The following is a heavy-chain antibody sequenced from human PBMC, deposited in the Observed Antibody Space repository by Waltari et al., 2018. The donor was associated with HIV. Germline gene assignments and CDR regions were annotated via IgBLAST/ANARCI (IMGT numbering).Heavy chain of an antibody. V-gene: IGHV4-61*02. Sequence: QVQLQESGPGLVKPSQTLSLTCTVSGGSLSSGSYYWSWIRQPAGKGLEWIGRIYTSGSTNYNPSLKSRVTISVDTSKNQFSLKLSSVTAADTAVYYCARYYCSGGSCSDYWGQGTLVTVSS. CDR3: ARYYCSGGSCSDY. J-gene: IGHJ4*02. CDR2: IYTSGST. CDR1: GGSLSSGSYY. D-gene: IGHD2-15*01.